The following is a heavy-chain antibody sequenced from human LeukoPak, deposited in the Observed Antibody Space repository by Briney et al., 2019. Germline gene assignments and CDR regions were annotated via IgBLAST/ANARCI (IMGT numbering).Heavy chain of an antibody. D-gene: IGHD5-12*01. CDR1: GFTFDDYA. CDR3: AKDGYAPTFDY. J-gene: IGHJ4*02. V-gene: IGHV3-43*02. CDR2: ISGDGGST. Sequence: GGSLRLSCAASGFTFDDYAMHWVRQAPGKGLEWDSLISGDGGSTYYADSVKGRFTISRDNSKNSLYLQMNSLRTEDTALYYFAKDGYAPTFDYWGRGTLVTVSS.